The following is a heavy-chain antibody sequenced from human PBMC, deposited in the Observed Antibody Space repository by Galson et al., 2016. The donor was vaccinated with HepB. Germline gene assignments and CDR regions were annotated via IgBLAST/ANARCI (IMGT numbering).Heavy chain of an antibody. Sequence: QSGAEVKKPGESLMISCKGSGYNFATFWIGWVRQMPGKGLGWMGLIYPGDSDTRYSPSFQGQVTISADKSLNTAYLQWTSLKASDTATYYCARQGPVTTSSQPSDYWGQGTPVIVSP. CDR2: IYPGDSDT. V-gene: IGHV5-51*01. CDR1: GYNFATFW. J-gene: IGHJ4*02. D-gene: IGHD4-17*01. CDR3: ARQGPVTTSSQPSDY.